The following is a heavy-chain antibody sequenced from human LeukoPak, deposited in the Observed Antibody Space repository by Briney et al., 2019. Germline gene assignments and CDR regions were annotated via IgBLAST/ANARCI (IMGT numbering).Heavy chain of an antibody. D-gene: IGHD6-6*01. CDR3: ARGPNSSSFDY. V-gene: IGHV4-34*01. CDR1: GGSFSGYY. J-gene: IGHJ4*02. Sequence: SETLSLTCAVHGGSFSGYYWSWIRQPPGKGLEWIGEINHSGSTNYNPSLKSRVTISVDTSKNQFSLKLSSVTAADTAVYYCARGPNSSSFDYWGQGTLVTVSS. CDR2: INHSGST.